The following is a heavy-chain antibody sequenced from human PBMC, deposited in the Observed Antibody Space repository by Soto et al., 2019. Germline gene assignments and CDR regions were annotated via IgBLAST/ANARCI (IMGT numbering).Heavy chain of an antibody. V-gene: IGHV4-34*01. CDR3: ARAGNWNYNGMDV. CDR1: GGSFSGYY. D-gene: IGHD1-20*01. Sequence: PSETLSLTCAVYGGSFSGYYWSWIRQPPGKGLEWIGEINHSGSTNYNPSLKSRVTISVDTSKNQFSLKLSSVTAADTAVYYCARAGNWNYNGMDVWGQGTTVTSP. J-gene: IGHJ6*02. CDR2: INHSGST.